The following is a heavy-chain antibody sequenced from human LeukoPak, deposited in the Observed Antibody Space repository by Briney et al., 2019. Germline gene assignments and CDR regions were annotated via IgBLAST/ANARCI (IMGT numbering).Heavy chain of an antibody. Sequence: GGTLRLSCAVSGITLSNYGMSWVRQAPGKGLEWVAGISDSGGSTSYADSVKGRFTISRDNPKNTLYLQMNSLRAEDTAVYFCAKRGVVIRVILVGFHKAAYYFDSWGQGALVTVSS. CDR1: GITLSNYG. CDR3: AKRGVVIRVILVGFHKAAYYFDS. CDR2: ISDSGGST. D-gene: IGHD3-22*01. V-gene: IGHV3-23*01. J-gene: IGHJ4*02.